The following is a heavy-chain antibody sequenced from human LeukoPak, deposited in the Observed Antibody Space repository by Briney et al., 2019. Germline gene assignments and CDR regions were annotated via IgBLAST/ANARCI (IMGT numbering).Heavy chain of an antibody. CDR2: ISGSGGST. J-gene: IGHJ6*02. Sequence: GGSLRLSCAASGFTFSSYAMSWVRQAPGKGLEWVSAISGSGGSTYYADSVKGRFTISRDNSKNTLYLQMNSLRAEDTAVYYCAVWFGESNCYYYGMDVWGQGTTVTVSS. D-gene: IGHD3-10*01. V-gene: IGHV3-23*01. CDR1: GFTFSSYA. CDR3: AVWFGESNCYYYGMDV.